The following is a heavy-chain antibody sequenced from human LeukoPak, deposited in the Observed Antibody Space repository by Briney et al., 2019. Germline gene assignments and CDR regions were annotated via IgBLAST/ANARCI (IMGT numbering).Heavy chain of an antibody. Sequence: GGSLRLSCAASGFTFDTYRMNWVRQAPGKGLEWVSSISASGSYIYYADSLKGRFTISRDNTKNSLFLQMNSLRAEDTAVYYCARDSPGTTASDYWGQGTLVTVSS. CDR3: ARDSPGTTASDY. V-gene: IGHV3-21*01. CDR1: GFTFDTYR. CDR2: ISASGSYI. J-gene: IGHJ4*02. D-gene: IGHD1-1*01.